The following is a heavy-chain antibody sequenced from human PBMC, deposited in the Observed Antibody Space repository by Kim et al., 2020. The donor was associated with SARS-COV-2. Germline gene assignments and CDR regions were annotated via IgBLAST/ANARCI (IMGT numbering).Heavy chain of an antibody. V-gene: IGHV4-30-2*04. CDR3: ARKSGYSSGWLVGYYGMDV. J-gene: IGHJ6*02. D-gene: IGHD6-19*01. Sequence: SRVTISVDTSKNQFSLKLSSVTAADTAVYYCARKSGYSSGWLVGYYGMDVWGQGTTVTVSS.